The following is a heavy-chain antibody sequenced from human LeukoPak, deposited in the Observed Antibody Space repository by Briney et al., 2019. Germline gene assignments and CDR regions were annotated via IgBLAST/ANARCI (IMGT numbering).Heavy chain of an antibody. J-gene: IGHJ4*02. CDR3: ARFVGYCSSTSCSHDY. D-gene: IGHD2-2*01. V-gene: IGHV4-61*08. Sequence: SETLSLTCTVSGGSISSGGYYWSWIRQHPGKGLEWIGYIYYSGSTNYNPSLKSRVTMSVDTSKNQFSLKLSSVTAADTAVYYCARFVGYCSSTSCSHDYWGQGTLVTVSS. CDR1: GGSISSGGYY. CDR2: IYYSGST.